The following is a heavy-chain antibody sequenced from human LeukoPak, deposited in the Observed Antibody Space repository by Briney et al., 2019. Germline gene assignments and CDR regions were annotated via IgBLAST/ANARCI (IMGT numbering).Heavy chain of an antibody. CDR3: VYNTPMVRSYFDY. D-gene: IGHD5-18*01. Sequence: GSSVKVSCKASGGTFSSYAISWVRQAPGQGLEWMGGIIPIFGTANYAQKFQGRVTITTDESTSTAYMELSSLRSEDTAVYYCVYNTPMVRSYFDYWGQGTLVTVSS. V-gene: IGHV1-69*05. CDR1: GGTFSSYA. J-gene: IGHJ4*02. CDR2: IIPIFGTA.